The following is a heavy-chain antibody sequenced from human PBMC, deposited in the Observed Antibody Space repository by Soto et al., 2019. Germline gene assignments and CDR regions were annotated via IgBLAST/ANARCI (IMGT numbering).Heavy chain of an antibody. Sequence: QVQLVESGGGVVQPGRSLRPSCAASGFTFSSYGMHWVRQAPGKGLEWVAVIWYDGSNKYYADSVKGRFTISRDNSKNTLSLQINSLRAEDTAVYYCARDVLRYFDPPLDSWGQGTLVTVSS. CDR3: ARDVLRYFDPPLDS. D-gene: IGHD3-9*01. J-gene: IGHJ4*02. V-gene: IGHV3-33*01. CDR2: IWYDGSNK. CDR1: GFTFSSYG.